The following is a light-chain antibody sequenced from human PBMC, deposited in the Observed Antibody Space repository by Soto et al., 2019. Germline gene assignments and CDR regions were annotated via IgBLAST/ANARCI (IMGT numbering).Light chain of an antibody. Sequence: EVVLTQSPGTLSLSPGERATLSCRASQSVDSSFLGWYQQKPGQSPRLLIYAASSRATGIPDRFSASGTGTDFTLTISRLEPEDFAVYYCQQYSASPRTFGQGTKVDIK. J-gene: IGKJ1*01. CDR1: QSVDSSF. V-gene: IGKV3-20*01. CDR3: QQYSASPRT. CDR2: AAS.